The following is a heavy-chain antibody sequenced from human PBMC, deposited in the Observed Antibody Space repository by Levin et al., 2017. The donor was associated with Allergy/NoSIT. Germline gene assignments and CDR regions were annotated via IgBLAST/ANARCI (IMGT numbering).Heavy chain of an antibody. CDR1: GGSISSGGYY. D-gene: IGHD4-11*01. V-gene: IGHV4-31*03. J-gene: IGHJ5*02. Sequence: KASETLSLTCTVSGGSISSGGYYWSWIRQHPGKGLEWIGYIYYSGSTYYNPSLKSRVTISVDTSKNQFSLKLSSVTAADTAVYYCARDGTYSNYLNWFDPWGQGTLVTVSS. CDR2: IYYSGST. CDR3: ARDGTYSNYLNWFDP.